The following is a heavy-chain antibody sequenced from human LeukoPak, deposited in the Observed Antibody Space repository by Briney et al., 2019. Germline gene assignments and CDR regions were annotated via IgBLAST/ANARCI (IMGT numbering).Heavy chain of an antibody. Sequence: GSLRLSCAASGFTFSDYYMSWIRQAPGKGLEWVANLDQDGSERYYLDSVKGRFTISRDNAKTSLYLQMNNLRVEDTAVYYCASYYDPLVGDAFDIWGQGAMVMVSS. J-gene: IGHJ3*02. D-gene: IGHD3-22*01. V-gene: IGHV3-7*01. CDR3: ASYYDPLVGDAFDI. CDR1: GFTFSDYY. CDR2: LDQDGSER.